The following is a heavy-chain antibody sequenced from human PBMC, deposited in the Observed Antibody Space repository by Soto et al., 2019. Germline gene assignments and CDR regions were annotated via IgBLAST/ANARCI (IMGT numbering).Heavy chain of an antibody. CDR3: ARTSGYDSSGGMWY. D-gene: IGHD3-22*01. Sequence: QVQLVESGGGVVQPGRSLRLSCAASGFTFSSYGMHWVRQAPGKGLEWVAVIWYDGSNKYYADSVKGRFTISRDNSKNTLYLQMNGLRAEDTAVYYCARTSGYDSSGGMWYWGQGTLVTVSS. CDR1: GFTFSSYG. J-gene: IGHJ4*02. V-gene: IGHV3-33*01. CDR2: IWYDGSNK.